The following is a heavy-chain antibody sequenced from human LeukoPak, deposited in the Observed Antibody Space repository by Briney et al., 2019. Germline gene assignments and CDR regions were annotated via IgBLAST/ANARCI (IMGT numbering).Heavy chain of an antibody. V-gene: IGHV4-31*03. J-gene: IGHJ4*02. CDR3: ARIYDSSGYYYDY. CDR2: IYYSGST. D-gene: IGHD3-22*01. CDR1: GGSISSGGYY. Sequence: SQTLSLTCTVSGGSISSGGYYWSWIRQHPGKGLEWNGYIYYSGSTYYNPSLKSRVTISVDTSKNQFSLKLSSVTAADTAVYYCARIYDSSGYYYDYWGQGTLVTVSS.